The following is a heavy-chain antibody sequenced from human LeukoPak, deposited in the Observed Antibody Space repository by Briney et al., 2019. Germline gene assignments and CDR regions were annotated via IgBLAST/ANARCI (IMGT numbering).Heavy chain of an antibody. Sequence: GGPLRLSCAASGFTFSSYAMTWVRQAPGKGLDWVSGITSSGGNADYADSVKGRFTISRDNSKNTLYLQMNSLRAEDTAVYYCARDDSSSSGPIDYWGQGTLVTVSS. V-gene: IGHV3-23*01. D-gene: IGHD6-6*01. CDR1: GFTFSSYA. CDR3: ARDDSSSSGPIDY. J-gene: IGHJ4*02. CDR2: ITSSGGNA.